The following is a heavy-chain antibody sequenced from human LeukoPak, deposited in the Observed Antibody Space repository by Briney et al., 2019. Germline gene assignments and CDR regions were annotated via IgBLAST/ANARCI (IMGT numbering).Heavy chain of an antibody. D-gene: IGHD6-13*01. CDR3: ARRKSSIAAAGTGIYYFDY. J-gene: IGHJ4*02. Sequence: ASVKDSCKASGYTFTGYYMHWVRQAPGQGLEWMGWINPNSGGTNYAQKFQGWVTMTRDTSISTAYMELSRLRSDDTAVYYCARRKSSIAAAGTGIYYFDYWGQGTLVTVSS. V-gene: IGHV1-2*04. CDR1: GYTFTGYY. CDR2: INPNSGGT.